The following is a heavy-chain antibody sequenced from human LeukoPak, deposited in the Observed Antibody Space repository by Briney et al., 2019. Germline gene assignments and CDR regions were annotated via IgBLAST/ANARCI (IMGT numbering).Heavy chain of an antibody. J-gene: IGHJ5*02. Sequence: ASVKVSCKASGYTFTSYYTHWVRQAPGQGLEWMGIINPSGGSTSYAQKFQGRVTMTRDTSTSTVYMELSSLRSEDTAVYYCARGGVVIAAAGIGGWFDPWGQGTLVTVSS. CDR3: ARGGVVIAAAGIGGWFDP. CDR2: INPSGGST. CDR1: GYTFTSYY. V-gene: IGHV1-46*01. D-gene: IGHD6-13*01.